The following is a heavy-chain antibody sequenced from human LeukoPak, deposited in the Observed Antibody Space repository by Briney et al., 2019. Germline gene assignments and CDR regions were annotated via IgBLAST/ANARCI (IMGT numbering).Heavy chain of an antibody. D-gene: IGHD6-13*01. CDR3: ARGPRGLAAAGTFDY. CDR2: MNPNSGNT. Sequence: ASVKVSCKASGGTFSSYAINWVRQATGQGLEWMGWMNPNSGNTGYAQKFQGRVTMTRNTSISTAYMELSSLRSEDTAVYYCARGPRGLAAAGTFDYWGQGTLVTVSS. V-gene: IGHV1-8*02. J-gene: IGHJ4*02. CDR1: GGTFSSYA.